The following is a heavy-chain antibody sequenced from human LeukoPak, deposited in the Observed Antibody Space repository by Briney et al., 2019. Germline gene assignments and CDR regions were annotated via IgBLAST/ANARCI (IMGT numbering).Heavy chain of an antibody. V-gene: IGHV1-69*13. D-gene: IGHD2-2*01. CDR1: GGTFSSYA. CDR2: IIPIFGTA. J-gene: IGHJ6*02. Sequence: GASVTVSCKASGGTFSSYAISWVRQAPGQGLEWMGGIIPIFGTANYAQKFQGRVTITADESTSTAYMELSSLRSEDTAVYYCARDLAHVVVPAAIIINVADYYYGMDVWGQGTTVTVSS. CDR3: ARDLAHVVVPAAIIINVADYYYGMDV.